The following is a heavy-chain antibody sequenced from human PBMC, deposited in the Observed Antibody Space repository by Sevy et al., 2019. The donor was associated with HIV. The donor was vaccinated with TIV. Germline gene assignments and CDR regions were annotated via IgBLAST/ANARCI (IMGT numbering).Heavy chain of an antibody. D-gene: IGHD3-22*01. CDR1: GFTVSSNY. Sequence: GGSLRLSCAASGFTVSSNYMSWVRQAPGKGLEWVSVIYSGVSTYYADSVKGRFTISRDNSKNTLYLQMNSLRAEDTAVYYCARVSVYCYDTSGYYTTGNAFDIWGQGTMVTVSS. CDR3: ARVSVYCYDTSGYYTTGNAFDI. J-gene: IGHJ3*02. V-gene: IGHV3-53*01. CDR2: IYSGVST.